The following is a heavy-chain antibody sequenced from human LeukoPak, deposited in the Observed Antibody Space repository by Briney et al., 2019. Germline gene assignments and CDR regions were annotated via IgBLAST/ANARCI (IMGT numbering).Heavy chain of an antibody. CDR3: AKVGVSGTHFDY. J-gene: IGHJ4*02. Sequence: GGSLRLSCATSGFTFSSYAMSWVRQAPGKGLEWVSAISGRGTSTYLTDSVKGRFAISRDNSKNTLYLQMNSLRAEDTAVYYCAKVGVSGTHFDYWGQGTLVTVSS. CDR2: ISGRGTST. D-gene: IGHD2-21*01. CDR1: GFTFSSYA. V-gene: IGHV3-23*01.